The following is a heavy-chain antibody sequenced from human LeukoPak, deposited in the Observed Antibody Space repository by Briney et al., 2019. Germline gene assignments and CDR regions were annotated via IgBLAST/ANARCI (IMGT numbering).Heavy chain of an antibody. CDR1: GGSISSYY. Sequence: SETLSLTCTVSGGSISSYYWSWIRQPPGEGLECIGYIYYSGSTNYNPSLKSRVTISVDTSKNQFSLKLSSVTAADTAVYYCARGGDSSGLFDFDYWGQGTLVTVSS. CDR3: ARGGDSSGLFDFDY. CDR2: IYYSGST. D-gene: IGHD3-22*01. J-gene: IGHJ4*02. V-gene: IGHV4-59*01.